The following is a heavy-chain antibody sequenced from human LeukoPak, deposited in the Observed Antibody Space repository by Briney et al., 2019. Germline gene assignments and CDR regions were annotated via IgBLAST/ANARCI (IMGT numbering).Heavy chain of an antibody. CDR1: GYTFTSYG. CDR2: ISAYNGNT. J-gene: IGHJ5*02. Sequence: ASVKVSCKASGYTFTSYGTSWVRQAPGQGLEWMGWISAYNGNTNYAQKLQGRVTMTTDTSTSTAYMELRSLRSDDTAVYYCASIGGSSWYRWFDPWGQGTLVTVSS. V-gene: IGHV1-18*01. D-gene: IGHD6-13*01. CDR3: ASIGGSSWYRWFDP.